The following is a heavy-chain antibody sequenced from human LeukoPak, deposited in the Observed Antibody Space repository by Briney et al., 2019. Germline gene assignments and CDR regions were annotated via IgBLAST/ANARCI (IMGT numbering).Heavy chain of an antibody. CDR2: INLGGSAK. V-gene: IGHV3-7*01. J-gene: IGHJ4*02. CDR3: AAWGLNNY. D-gene: IGHD7-27*01. CDR1: GFAFSDHR. Sequence: GGSLRLSCSASGFAFSDHRMNGVRHARGKGPEWVANINLGGSAKLYVDSVRARCTISRDNAKNSLYLQLNSLRVEDTAVYYCAAWGLNNYWGQGTLVTVSS.